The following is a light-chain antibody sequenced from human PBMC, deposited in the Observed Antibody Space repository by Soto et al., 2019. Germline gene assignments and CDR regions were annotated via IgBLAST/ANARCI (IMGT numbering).Light chain of an antibody. CDR3: QQQDSYPRT. Sequence: AIELTQSPSSLSASVGDRVTITCRASQDIRSALAWYQQKPGKAPRLLMNDASSLESGVPSRFSGSGSGADFTLTISSLQPEDSATYFCQQQDSYPRTFGQGTKVDIK. J-gene: IGKJ2*01. CDR1: QDIRSA. CDR2: DAS. V-gene: IGKV1-13*02.